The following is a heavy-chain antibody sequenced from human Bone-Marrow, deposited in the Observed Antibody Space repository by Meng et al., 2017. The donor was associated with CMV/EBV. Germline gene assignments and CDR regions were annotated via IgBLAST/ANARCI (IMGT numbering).Heavy chain of an antibody. CDR1: GFTFSSYA. J-gene: IGHJ6*02. D-gene: IGHD1-26*01. CDR2: IYSGGSST. Sequence: GESLKISCAASGFTFSSYAMSWVRQAPGKGLEWVSVIYSGGSSTYYADSVKGRFTISRDNSKNTLYLQMNSLRAEDTAVYYCAKAQGSYYPIYGMDVWGQGTTVTVFS. CDR3: AKAQGSYYPIYGMDV. V-gene: IGHV3-23*03.